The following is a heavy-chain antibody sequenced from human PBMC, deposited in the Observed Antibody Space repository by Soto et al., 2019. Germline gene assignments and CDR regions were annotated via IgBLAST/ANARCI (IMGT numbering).Heavy chain of an antibody. D-gene: IGHD3-3*01. CDR1: GGSFSGYY. CDR3: ARKRTIFGVVGAFDI. V-gene: IGHV4-34*01. CDR2: INHSGST. Sequence: QVQLQQWGAGLLKPSETLSLTCAVYGGSFSGYYLSWIRQPPGKVQVWIGEINHSGSTNYNPSLKCRVTISVDTSKNQFSLKLSSVTAADTAVYYCARKRTIFGVVGAFDIWGQGTMVTVSS. J-gene: IGHJ3*02.